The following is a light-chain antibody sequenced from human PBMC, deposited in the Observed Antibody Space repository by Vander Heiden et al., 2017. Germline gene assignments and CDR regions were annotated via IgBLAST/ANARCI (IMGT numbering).Light chain of an antibody. CDR3: SSYADSNNVV. CDR2: EVS. J-gene: IGLJ2*01. V-gene: IGLV2-8*01. CDR1: SSDVGGYNY. Sequence: QSPLTQPPSASGSPGQPVSIPCTGTSSDVGGYNYVSWYQQHPGKDPIRIKYEVSKRPSGVPARLSASKSGNADSLTVSGLQAEDDADDYCSSYADSNNVVFGGGTKLTVL.